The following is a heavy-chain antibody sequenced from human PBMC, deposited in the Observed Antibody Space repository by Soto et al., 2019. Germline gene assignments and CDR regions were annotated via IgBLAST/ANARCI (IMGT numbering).Heavy chain of an antibody. J-gene: IGHJ3*02. CDR2: INPNSGGT. V-gene: IGHV1-2*04. CDR1: GYTFTGYY. Sequence: ASVKVSCKASGYTFTGYYMHWVRQAPGQGLEWMGWINPNSGGTNYAQKFQGWVTMTRDTSISTAYMELSRLRSDDTAVYYRARVVGYYYDSSGYYHGNDAFDIWGQ. D-gene: IGHD3-22*01. CDR3: ARVVGYYYDSSGYYHGNDAFDI.